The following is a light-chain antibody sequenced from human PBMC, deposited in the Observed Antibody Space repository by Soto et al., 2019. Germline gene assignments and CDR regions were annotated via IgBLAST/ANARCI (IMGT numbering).Light chain of an antibody. CDR3: QQSYSRVT. J-gene: IGKJ1*01. CDR1: QRISKK. Sequence: DIQMTQSPSSLSASVGDRVTITCRASQRISKKLSWYQQKPGKATKLLIYAASTLQNGVPSRISGSGSGTDFTLTIDSLQPEDFATYYCQQSYSRVTFGQGTKVEIK. CDR2: AAS. V-gene: IGKV1-39*01.